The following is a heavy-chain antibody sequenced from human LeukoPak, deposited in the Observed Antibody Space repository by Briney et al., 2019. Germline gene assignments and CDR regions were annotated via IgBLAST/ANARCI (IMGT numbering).Heavy chain of an antibody. Sequence: PGGSLRLSCAASGFTFSSYSMNWVRQAPGKGLEWVSSISSSSSYIYYADSVKGRFTISRDNAKNPLYLQMNSLRAEDTAVYYCARDRPMYYYDSSGYWDYWGQGTLVTVSS. CDR3: ARDRPMYYYDSSGYWDY. CDR1: GFTFSSYS. J-gene: IGHJ4*02. D-gene: IGHD3-22*01. V-gene: IGHV3-21*01. CDR2: ISSSSSYI.